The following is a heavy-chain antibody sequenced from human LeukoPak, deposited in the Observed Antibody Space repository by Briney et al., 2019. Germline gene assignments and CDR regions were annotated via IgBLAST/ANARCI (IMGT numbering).Heavy chain of an antibody. J-gene: IGHJ5*02. D-gene: IGHD6-6*01. Sequence: SETLSLTCAVYGGSLSGYYWSWIRQPPGKVLEWIGEINHSGSTNYNPSLKSRVTISVDTHKNQFSLKLIFVTASYPAVSYRATHQLEYSSSWSLSRDRNWFDPWGQGTLVTVSS. CDR1: GGSLSGYY. CDR2: INHSGST. CDR3: ATHQLEYSSSWSLSRDRNWFDP. V-gene: IGHV4-34*01.